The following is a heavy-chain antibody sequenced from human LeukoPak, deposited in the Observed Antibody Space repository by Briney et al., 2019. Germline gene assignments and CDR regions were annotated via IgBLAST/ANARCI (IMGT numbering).Heavy chain of an antibody. V-gene: IGHV3-53*01. Sequence: GGSLRLSCTASGYTVSSNYMTWVRQASGRGLEWVAVIYTGGRAFYADSVKGRFTISKDNSKNTLYLQMDSLRTEDTAVYYCAKYYVVGGTANAFDVWGQGTLVTVSS. CDR1: GYTVSSNY. D-gene: IGHD2-21*01. CDR2: IYTGGRA. CDR3: AKYYVVGGTANAFDV. J-gene: IGHJ3*01.